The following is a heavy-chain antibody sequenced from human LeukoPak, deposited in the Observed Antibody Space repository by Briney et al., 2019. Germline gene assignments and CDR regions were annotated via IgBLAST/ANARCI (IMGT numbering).Heavy chain of an antibody. CDR1: GGPISSYY. CDR3: ARHNSRYPFDP. V-gene: IGHV4-59*01. Sequence: SETLSLTCTVSGGPISSYYWSWIRQPPGKGLEWIGYIYYSGSTNYNPSLKSRVTISVDTSKNQFSLKLSSVTAADTAVYYCARHNSRYPFDPWGQGTLVTVSS. D-gene: IGHD1-1*01. J-gene: IGHJ5*02. CDR2: IYYSGST.